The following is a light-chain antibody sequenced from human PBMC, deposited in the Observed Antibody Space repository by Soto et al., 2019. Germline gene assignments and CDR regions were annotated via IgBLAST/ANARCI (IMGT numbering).Light chain of an antibody. Sequence: SYELTQPPSVSVAPGKTANITCGGNNIGSKSVHWYQQKPGQAPVLVISYDTDRPPGIPERYSGSNSGNTATLTISRVEAGDEADYYCQVWDSSSDPVVFGGGTKLTVL. CDR2: YDT. CDR1: NIGSKS. CDR3: QVWDSSSDPVV. V-gene: IGLV3-21*04. J-gene: IGLJ2*01.